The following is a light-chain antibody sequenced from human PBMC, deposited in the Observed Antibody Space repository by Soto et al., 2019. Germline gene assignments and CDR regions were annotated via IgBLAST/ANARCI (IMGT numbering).Light chain of an antibody. V-gene: IGLV4-60*02. J-gene: IGLJ2*01. Sequence: QPVLTQSSSASASLGSSVKLTCTLSSGHSSYIIAWHQQQPGKAPRYLMKLEGSGSYNKGSGVPDRFSGSSSGADRYLTIXNLXXXDEANYYCETWDSNTRVFGGGTKLTVL. CDR2: LEGSGSY. CDR3: ETWDSNTRV. CDR1: SGHSSYI.